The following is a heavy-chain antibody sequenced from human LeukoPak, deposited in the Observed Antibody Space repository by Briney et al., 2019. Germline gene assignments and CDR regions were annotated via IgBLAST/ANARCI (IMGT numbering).Heavy chain of an antibody. D-gene: IGHD4-17*01. V-gene: IGHV3-30*02. CDR3: ARGGSTVTSPGDY. Sequence: GGSLRLSCAASGFTFSSFGMHWVRQAPGKGLEWVAFIRYDRDNKYYADSVKGRFTISRDNSKNTLYLQMNNLRVEDTAVYYCARGGSTVTSPGDYWGQGTLVTVSS. CDR2: IRYDRDNK. CDR1: GFTFSSFG. J-gene: IGHJ4*02.